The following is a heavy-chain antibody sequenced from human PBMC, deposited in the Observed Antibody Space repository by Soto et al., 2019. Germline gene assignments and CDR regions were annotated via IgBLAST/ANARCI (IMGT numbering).Heavy chain of an antibody. CDR2: ISWNSGSI. V-gene: IGHV3-9*01. D-gene: IGHD3-3*01. CDR3: VHAIIAVGNNWLDP. Sequence: PGGSLRLSCAASGFTFDDYAMHWVRQAPGKGLEWVSGISWNSGSIGYADSVKGRFTISRDNAKNSLYLQMTNMDPLDTATYFCVHAIIAVGNNWLDPWGQGTLVTVSS. CDR1: GFTFDDYA. J-gene: IGHJ5*02.